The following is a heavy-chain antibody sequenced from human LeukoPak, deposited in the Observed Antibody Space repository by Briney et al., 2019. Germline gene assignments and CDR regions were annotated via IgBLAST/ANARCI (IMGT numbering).Heavy chain of an antibody. CDR3: ARDHMVRSLAGTLDY. J-gene: IGHJ4*02. Sequence: ASVKVSCKASAYTFIRFGISWVRQAPGPGLEWMGWISANNGNTNYAQKFQGRATMTTDTSTSTAYMELRGLRSDDTAVYYCARDHMVRSLAGTLDYWGQGTLVTVSS. D-gene: IGHD2-15*01. CDR1: AYTFIRFG. CDR2: ISANNGNT. V-gene: IGHV1-18*01.